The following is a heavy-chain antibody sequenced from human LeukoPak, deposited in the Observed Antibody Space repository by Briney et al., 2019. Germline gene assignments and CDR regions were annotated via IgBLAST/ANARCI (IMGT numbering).Heavy chain of an antibody. D-gene: IGHD2-2*02. V-gene: IGHV1-18*01. CDR2: MSVDDDIR. J-gene: IGHJ4*02. CDR3: TSGLGPISFDY. Sequence: EASVKVSCKASGHTFATYGVSWVRQAPGQGLEWLAWMSVDDDIRNYAQKVQGRVTLTTDTSASTAYIEMTNLRSDDTAVYYCTSGLGPISFDYWGQGSLVTVSS. CDR1: GHTFATYG.